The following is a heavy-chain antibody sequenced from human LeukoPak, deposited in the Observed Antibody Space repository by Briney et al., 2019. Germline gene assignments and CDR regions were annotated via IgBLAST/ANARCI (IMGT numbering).Heavy chain of an antibody. CDR3: ARDPPYTVTNPTYYFDY. Sequence: ASVTVSCKASGYTFTSYYMQWVRQAPGQGLEWIGIINPSGGSTSYAQKFQGRVTMTRDMSTSTVYMELSSLRSEDTAVYYCARDPPYTVTNPTYYFDYWGQGTLVTVSS. CDR2: INPSGGST. J-gene: IGHJ4*02. D-gene: IGHD4-11*01. V-gene: IGHV1-46*01. CDR1: GYTFTSYY.